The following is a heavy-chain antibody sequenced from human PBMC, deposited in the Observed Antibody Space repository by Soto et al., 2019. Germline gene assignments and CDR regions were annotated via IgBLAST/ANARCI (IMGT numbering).Heavy chain of an antibody. CDR2: ISPKSTYR. J-gene: IGHJ4*02. V-gene: IGHV3-11*06. CDR3: VRGGGGGLFEH. Sequence: GGSLRLSCPPSGFPFSDYYMSVIRQAPGKGLEWLSHISPKSTYRNYADSVKGRFTISRDNTKSSLFLQMNSLGVEDTAVYYCVRGGGGGLFEHWGQGVLVTVSS. CDR1: GFPFSDYY. D-gene: IGHD2-21*01.